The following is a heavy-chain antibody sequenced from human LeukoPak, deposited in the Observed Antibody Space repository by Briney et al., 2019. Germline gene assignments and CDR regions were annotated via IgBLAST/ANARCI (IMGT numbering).Heavy chain of an antibody. D-gene: IGHD3-10*01. J-gene: IGHJ3*02. CDR1: GYTFTSYG. CDR3: ARDGPYYGSGRGSAFDI. CDR2: ISAYNGNT. Sequence: ASVKVSCKASGYTFTSYGISWVRQAPGQGLEWMGWISAYNGNTIYAQKVQGRVTMTTDTSTSTAYMELRSLRSDDTAVYYCARDGPYYGSGRGSAFDIWGQGTMVTVSS. V-gene: IGHV1-18*01.